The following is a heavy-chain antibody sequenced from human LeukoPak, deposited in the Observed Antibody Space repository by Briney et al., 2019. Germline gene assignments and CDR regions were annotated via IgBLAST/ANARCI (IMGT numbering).Heavy chain of an antibody. V-gene: IGHV3-23*01. J-gene: IGHJ6*02. CDR1: GFTFSSYA. D-gene: IGHD3-10*01. Sequence: GGSLRLSCAASGFTFSSYAMSWVRQAPGKGLEWVSAISGSGGSTYYADSVKGRFTISRDNSRNTLYLQTNSLRAEDTAVYYCAKDIPFLWFGDSYYGRDVWGQGPTVTSP. CDR3: AKDIPFLWFGDSYYGRDV. CDR2: ISGSGGST.